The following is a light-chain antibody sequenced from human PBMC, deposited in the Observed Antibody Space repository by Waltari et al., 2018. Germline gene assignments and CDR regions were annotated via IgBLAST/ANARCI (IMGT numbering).Light chain of an antibody. CDR2: EVT. J-gene: IGLJ1*01. Sequence: QSALTLPPSASGSPGQSVTISCTGTSSDVGGYNYVSWYQQRPGKAPKLLHYEVTRRPSGVPARFSGSRSGNTASLTVSGLQAEDEADYYCSSYGGSNTLWVFGTGTKVTVL. CDR1: SSDVGGYNY. CDR3: SSYGGSNTLWV. V-gene: IGLV2-8*01.